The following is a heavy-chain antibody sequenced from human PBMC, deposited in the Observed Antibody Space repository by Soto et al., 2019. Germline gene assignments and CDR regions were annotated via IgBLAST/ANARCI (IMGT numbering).Heavy chain of an antibody. CDR2: IYHSGST. Sequence: SETLSLTCAVSGGSISSNNWWSWVRQPPGKGLEWIGEIYHSGSTNYNPSLKSQVNISVDKSKNQFSLKLSSVTAADTAVYYCARTDVDTALATEYWGQGT. CDR1: GGSISSNNW. D-gene: IGHD5-18*01. J-gene: IGHJ4*02. CDR3: ARTDVDTALATEY. V-gene: IGHV4-4*02.